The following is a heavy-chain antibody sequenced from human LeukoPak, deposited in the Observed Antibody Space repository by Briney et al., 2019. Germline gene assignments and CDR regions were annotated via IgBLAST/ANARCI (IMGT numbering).Heavy chain of an antibody. Sequence: SETLSLTCTVSGGSISYSTYYWGWIRQPPGKGLEWIGSIYYSGSTYYNPSLKSRVTISVDTSKNQFSLKLSSVTAADTAVYYCARDERANYYDSSGHHWGQGTLVTVAS. CDR2: IYYSGST. CDR3: ARDERANYYDSSGHH. J-gene: IGHJ5*02. D-gene: IGHD3-22*01. CDR1: GGSISYSTYY. V-gene: IGHV4-39*07.